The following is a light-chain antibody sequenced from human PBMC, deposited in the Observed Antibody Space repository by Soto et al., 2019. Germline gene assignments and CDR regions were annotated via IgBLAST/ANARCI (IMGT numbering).Light chain of an antibody. Sequence: DIVMTQSPPSLSVTPGEPASISCRSSQSLLHSDGYTYVDWYVQRPGQSPQLLIYLGSNRASGVPDRLSGSGSGTDFTLKISRVEAGDVGVYYCMQALQTPWTFGQGTRWIS. CDR3: MQALQTPWT. J-gene: IGKJ1*01. CDR1: QSLLHSDGYTY. CDR2: LGS. V-gene: IGKV2-28*01.